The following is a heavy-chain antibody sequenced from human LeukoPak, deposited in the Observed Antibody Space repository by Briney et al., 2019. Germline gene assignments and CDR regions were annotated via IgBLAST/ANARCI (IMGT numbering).Heavy chain of an antibody. D-gene: IGHD1-26*01. CDR2: INTDGTNT. Sequence: GGSLRLSCAASGFSFRSYWMHWVRQAPGKGLVWVSRINTDGTNTGYADSVKGRFTISRDNAKNSLYLQMNSLRAEDTAVYYCAKGHSGSYCFDYWGQGTLVTVSS. J-gene: IGHJ4*02. V-gene: IGHV3-74*01. CDR1: GFSFRSYW. CDR3: AKGHSGSYCFDY.